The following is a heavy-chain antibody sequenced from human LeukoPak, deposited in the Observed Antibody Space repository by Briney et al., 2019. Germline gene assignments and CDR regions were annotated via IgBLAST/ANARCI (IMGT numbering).Heavy chain of an antibody. CDR2: IYPGDSGT. J-gene: IGHJ4*02. D-gene: IGHD3-22*01. CDR1: GYSFTSYW. CDR3: ARQYYYDSNGYPERVFDY. V-gene: IGHV5-51*01. Sequence: SGESLKISCKGSGYSFTSYWIGWVRQMPGKGLEWMGIIYPGDSGTRYSPSFQGQVTISADKSISTAYLQWSSLKAPDTAMYYCARQYYYDSNGYPERVFDYWGQGTLVTVSS.